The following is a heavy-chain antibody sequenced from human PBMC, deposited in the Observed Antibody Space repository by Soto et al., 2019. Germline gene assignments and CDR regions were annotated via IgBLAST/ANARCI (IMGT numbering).Heavy chain of an antibody. D-gene: IGHD1-26*01. Sequence: SETLSLTCSFSGDSVTSHYLTWIRQSPEKGLEWIGYIYYSGSTNYNPSLKSRVTISVDTSKNQFSLKLSSVTAADTAVYYCARYSSGGYSFFDYWGQGTLVTV. J-gene: IGHJ4*02. CDR1: GDSVTSHY. CDR2: IYYSGST. CDR3: ARYSSGGYSFFDY. V-gene: IGHV4-59*02.